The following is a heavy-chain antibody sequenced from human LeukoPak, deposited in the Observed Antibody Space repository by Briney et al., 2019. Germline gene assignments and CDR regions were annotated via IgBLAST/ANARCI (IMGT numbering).Heavy chain of an antibody. Sequence: GWSLRLSCEASGFSISDYYMSWIRQAPGKGLEWVAYISHTGASEFHADPAKGRFAISRDNAQNSVYLQMNSLRVEDTAVYFCVRGVETTLSLDLWGQGSLVTVSS. J-gene: IGHJ5*02. CDR3: VRGVETTLSLDL. V-gene: IGHV3-11*01. CDR2: ISHTGASE. CDR1: GFSISDYY. D-gene: IGHD1-1*01.